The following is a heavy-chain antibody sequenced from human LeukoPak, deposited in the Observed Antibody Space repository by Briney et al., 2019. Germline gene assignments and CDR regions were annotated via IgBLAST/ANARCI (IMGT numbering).Heavy chain of an antibody. D-gene: IGHD2-2*02. J-gene: IGHJ4*02. CDR2: TYHSGST. CDR1: GSSISSGYY. V-gene: IGHV4-38-2*01. Sequence: SETLSLTCAVSGSSISSGYYWGWIRQPPGKGLEWIGNTYHSGSTYKNPSLKSRVTISLDTSINQFSLKLSSVTAADTAMYYCARLSGAPVRHPIYHFDYWGQGTLVTVSS. CDR3: ARLSGAPVRHPIYHFDY.